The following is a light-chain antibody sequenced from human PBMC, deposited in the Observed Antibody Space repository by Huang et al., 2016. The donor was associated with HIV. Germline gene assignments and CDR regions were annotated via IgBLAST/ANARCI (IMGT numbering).Light chain of an antibody. CDR3: QQYYSSPYT. CDR1: QSILYTSKNKNY. J-gene: IGKJ2*01. V-gene: IGKV4-1*01. Sequence: DIVMTQSPDSLAVSLGERATINCKSSQSILYTSKNKNYFTWYPQKPGQPPKLLIYWASTRETGVPDRFSGSGSGTDFTLTINSLQPEDVAVYYCQQYYSSPYTFGQGTKLEIK. CDR2: WAS.